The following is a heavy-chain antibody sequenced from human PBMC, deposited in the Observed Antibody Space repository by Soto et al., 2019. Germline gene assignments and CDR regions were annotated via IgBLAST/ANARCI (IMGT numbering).Heavy chain of an antibody. CDR3: AREVWDVVRYFDY. V-gene: IGHV4-4*02. Sequence: SLTCAVSSDSIAGSNWWSWVRQPPGKGLEWIGEIYHTGSTHYKPSLASRVTISVDTSKNQFSLELNSVTAADTAVYYCAREVWDVVRYFDYWGQGILVTFSS. CDR2: IYHTGST. CDR1: SDSIAGSNW. D-gene: IGHD1-26*01. J-gene: IGHJ4*02.